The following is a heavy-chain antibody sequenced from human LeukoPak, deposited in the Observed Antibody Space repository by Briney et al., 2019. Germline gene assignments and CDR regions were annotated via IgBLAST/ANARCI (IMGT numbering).Heavy chain of an antibody. V-gene: IGHV4-59*01. CDR2: IYYSGST. Sequence: SETLSLTCTVSGGSISSYYWSWIRQPPGKGLEWIGYIYYSGSTNYNPSLKSRVTISVDTSKNQFSLKLSSVTAADTAVYYCAQNSGYDSPFDYWGQGTLVTVSS. CDR3: AQNSGYDSPFDY. D-gene: IGHD5-12*01. J-gene: IGHJ4*02. CDR1: GGSISSYY.